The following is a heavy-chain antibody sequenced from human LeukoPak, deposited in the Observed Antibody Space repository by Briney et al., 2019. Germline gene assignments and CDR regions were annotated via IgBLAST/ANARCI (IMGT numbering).Heavy chain of an antibody. Sequence: ASVKVSCKASGYTFTNYGISWVRQAPGQGFEWMGWISGYNGNTNYAQNLQGRVTMNTDTSTSTAYMELRSLRSDDTAVYYCARASVYYSDIWGQGTMVTVSS. V-gene: IGHV1-18*01. CDR1: GYTFTNYG. CDR2: ISGYNGNT. CDR3: ARASVYYSDI. J-gene: IGHJ3*02. D-gene: IGHD2/OR15-2a*01.